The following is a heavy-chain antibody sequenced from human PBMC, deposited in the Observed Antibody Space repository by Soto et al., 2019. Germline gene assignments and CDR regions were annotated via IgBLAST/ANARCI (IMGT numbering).Heavy chain of an antibody. CDR2: IRSKAYGGTT. CDR3: TRDFQCSGGSCYPFDY. Sequence: LRLSCTASGFTFGDYAMSWFRQAPGKGLEWVGFIRSKAYGGTTEYAASVKGRFTISRDDSKSIAYLQMNSLKTEDTAVYYCTRDFQCSGGSCYPFDYWGQGTLVTVSS. CDR1: GFTFGDYA. D-gene: IGHD2-15*01. J-gene: IGHJ4*02. V-gene: IGHV3-49*03.